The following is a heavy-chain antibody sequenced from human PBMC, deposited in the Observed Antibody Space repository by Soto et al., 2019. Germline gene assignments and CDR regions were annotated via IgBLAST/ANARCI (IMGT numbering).Heavy chain of an antibody. CDR3: AKDREVDIVATGF. D-gene: IGHD5-12*01. V-gene: IGHV3-30*18. Sequence: VQLVESGGGVVQPGRSLRLSCAASGFTFSSYGMHWVRQAPGKGLEWVAVISYDGSNKYYADSVKGRFTISRDNSKNTLYLQMNSLRAEDTAVYYCAKDREVDIVATGFWGQGTLVTVSS. J-gene: IGHJ4*02. CDR2: ISYDGSNK. CDR1: GFTFSSYG.